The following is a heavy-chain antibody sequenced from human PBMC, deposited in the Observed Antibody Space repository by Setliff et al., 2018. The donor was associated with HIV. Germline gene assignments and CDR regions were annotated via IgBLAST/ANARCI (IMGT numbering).Heavy chain of an antibody. CDR3: ARGATITYYFDY. Sequence: SVKVSCKASGGTLSTHTFAWVRQAPGQGLEWMGGIIPVFRTANYAQKFQGIVTITADESTSTAYMELSSLRSEDTAVYYCARGATITYYFDYWGQGTLVTVSS. CDR1: GGTLSTHT. CDR2: IIPVFRTA. V-gene: IGHV1-69*13. J-gene: IGHJ4*02. D-gene: IGHD5-12*01.